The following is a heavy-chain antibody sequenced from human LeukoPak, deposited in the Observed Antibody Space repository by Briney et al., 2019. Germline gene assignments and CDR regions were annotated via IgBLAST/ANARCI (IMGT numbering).Heavy chain of an antibody. V-gene: IGHV1-3*01. D-gene: IGHD6-13*01. CDR3: ARRKAAAVNWFDP. J-gene: IGHJ5*02. CDR2: INAGNGNT. CDR1: GYTFTSYA. Sequence: ASVTVSCTASGYTFTSYAMHWVRQAPGQRLEWMGWINAGNGNTKYSQKFQGRVTITRDTSASTAYMELSSLRSEDTAVYYCARRKAAAVNWFDPWGQGTLVTVSS.